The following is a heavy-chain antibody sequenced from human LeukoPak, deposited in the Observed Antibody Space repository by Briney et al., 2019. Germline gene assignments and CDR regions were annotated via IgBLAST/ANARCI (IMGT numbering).Heavy chain of an antibody. CDR3: AKTRPLDSSSWSHGDY. J-gene: IGHJ4*02. D-gene: IGHD6-13*01. V-gene: IGHV3-23*01. Sequence: GGSLRLSCAASGFTFSSYAMSWVRQAPGKGLEWVSAISGSGDSTYYGDSVKGRFTTSRDNSKNTLYLQMNSLRAEDTAEYYCAKTRPLDSSSWSHGDYWGQGTLVTVSS. CDR1: GFTFSSYA. CDR2: ISGSGDST.